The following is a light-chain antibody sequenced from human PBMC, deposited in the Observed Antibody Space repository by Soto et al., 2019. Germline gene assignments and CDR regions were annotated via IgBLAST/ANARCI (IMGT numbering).Light chain of an antibody. J-gene: IGLJ1*01. CDR1: SSDVGGYNY. CDR3: SSYRSIGSLV. Sequence: QSALTQPGSVSGSPGESIAMSCSGTSSDVGGYNYVSWYQQHPGKAPKVMIYEVSNRPSGVSNRFSGSKSGNTASLTTSGLQAEAEADYYCSSYRSIGSLVFGTGPNVTVL. CDR2: EVS. V-gene: IGLV2-14*01.